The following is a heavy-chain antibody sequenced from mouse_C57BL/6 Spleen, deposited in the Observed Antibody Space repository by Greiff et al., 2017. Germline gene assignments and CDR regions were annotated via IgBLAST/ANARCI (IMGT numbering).Heavy chain of an antibody. D-gene: IGHD2-5*01. V-gene: IGHV7-3*01. Sequence: EVKLMESGGGLVQPGGSLSLSCAASGFTFTDYYMSWVRQPPGKALEWIGFIRNKANGYTTEYSASVKGRFTISRDNSQSILYLQMNALRAEDSATYCGARCYSSWYFDVWGTGTTVTVSS. CDR3: ARCYSSWYFDV. J-gene: IGHJ1*03. CDR2: IRNKANGYTT. CDR1: GFTFTDYY.